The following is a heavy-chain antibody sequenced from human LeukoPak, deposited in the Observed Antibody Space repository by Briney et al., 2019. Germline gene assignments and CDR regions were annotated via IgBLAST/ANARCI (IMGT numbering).Heavy chain of an antibody. Sequence: ASVKVSCKASGYTFTDYYMHWVRQAPGQGLEWMGWITAYQGNTAWAQKFQGRLTMTTDTSTSTAYMELRSLTSDDTAVYYCARNGIEYGSGNFYSIGIDVWGQGTTVSVSS. CDR2: ITAYQGNT. CDR1: GYTFTDYY. CDR3: ARNGIEYGSGNFYSIGIDV. D-gene: IGHD3-10*01. J-gene: IGHJ6*02. V-gene: IGHV1-18*04.